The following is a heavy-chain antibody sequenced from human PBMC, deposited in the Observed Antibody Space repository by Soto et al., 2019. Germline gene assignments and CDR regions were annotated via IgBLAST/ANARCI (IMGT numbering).Heavy chain of an antibody. V-gene: IGHV3-30-3*01. J-gene: IGHJ4*02. D-gene: IGHD1-20*01. CDR3: AREGNNWNDVLDS. Sequence: QVQLVESGGGVVQPGRSLRLSCAASGFTFSSYAMHWVRQAPGKGLEWVAVISYDGSNKYYADSVKGRFTISRDNSKNTLYLQMNSLRAEDTAVYYCAREGNNWNDVLDSWGQGTLVTVSS. CDR2: ISYDGSNK. CDR1: GFTFSSYA.